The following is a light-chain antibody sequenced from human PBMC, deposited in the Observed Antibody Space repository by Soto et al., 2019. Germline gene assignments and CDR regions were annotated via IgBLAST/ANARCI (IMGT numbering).Light chain of an antibody. J-gene: IGLJ3*02. CDR1: NNDIGNYDY. CDR3: SSYAGSNNVV. V-gene: IGLV2-8*01. Sequence: QSALAQPPSASGSPGQSVTISCTGTNNDIGNYDYVSWYQQEPGKAPRLLIYEVFHRPSGVSHRFSGSKSANTASLTVSGLQAEDEADYYCSSYAGSNNVVFGTGTKLTVL. CDR2: EVF.